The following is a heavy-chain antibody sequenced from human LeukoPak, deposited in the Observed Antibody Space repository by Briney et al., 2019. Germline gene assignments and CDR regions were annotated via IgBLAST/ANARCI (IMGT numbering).Heavy chain of an antibody. V-gene: IGHV4-34*01. CDR3: ARHRSYVWGSYRYPIGFDY. CDR2: INHSGST. J-gene: IGHJ4*02. Sequence: SETLSLTCAVYGGSFSGYYWSWIRQPPGKGLEWIGEINHSGSTNYNPSLKSRVTISVDTSKNQFSLKLSSVTAADTAVYYCARHRSYVWGSYRYPIGFDYWGQGTLVTVSS. D-gene: IGHD3-16*02. CDR1: GGSFSGYY.